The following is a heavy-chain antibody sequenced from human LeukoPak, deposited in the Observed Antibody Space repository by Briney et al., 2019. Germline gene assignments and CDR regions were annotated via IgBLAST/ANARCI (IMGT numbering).Heavy chain of an antibody. CDR1: GGSFSGYY. Sequence: SETLSLTCAVYGGSFSGYYWSWIRQPPGKGLEWIGEISHSGSTNYNPSLKSRVTISVDTSKNQFSLKLSSVTAADTAVYYCARDPDYYYYAMDVWGQGTTVTVSS. J-gene: IGHJ6*02. V-gene: IGHV4-34*01. CDR2: ISHSGST. CDR3: ARDPDYYYYAMDV.